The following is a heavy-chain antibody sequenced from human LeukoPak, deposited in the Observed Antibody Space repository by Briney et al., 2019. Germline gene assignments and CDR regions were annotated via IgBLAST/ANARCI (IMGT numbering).Heavy chain of an antibody. CDR1: GGSISSSSYY. J-gene: IGHJ6*03. CDR3: ASVRRGFGDLSKYYSYYYMDV. D-gene: IGHD3-10*01. Sequence: SETLSLTCTVSGGSISSSSYYWGWIRQPPGKGLEWIGSIYYSGSTYYNPSLKSRVTMSVDTSKNQFSLKLSSVTAADTAVYYCASVRRGFGDLSKYYSYYYMDVWGKGTTVTISS. CDR2: IYYSGST. V-gene: IGHV4-39*01.